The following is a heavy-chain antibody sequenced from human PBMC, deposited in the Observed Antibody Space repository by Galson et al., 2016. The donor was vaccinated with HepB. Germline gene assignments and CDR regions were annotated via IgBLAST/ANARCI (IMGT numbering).Heavy chain of an antibody. J-gene: IGHJ6*04. CDR3: LQGSTAPAV. D-gene: IGHD1-26*01. Sequence: SLRLSCAASGFTFNKYGMHWVRQAPGKGLEWVAADSEHGGRKWYANSVKGRFTISRDNSKNTLSLQMNSPTADDTAIYYCLQGSTAPAVWGKGTTVTVSS. CDR1: GFTFNKYG. CDR2: DSEHGGRK. V-gene: IGHV3-30*18.